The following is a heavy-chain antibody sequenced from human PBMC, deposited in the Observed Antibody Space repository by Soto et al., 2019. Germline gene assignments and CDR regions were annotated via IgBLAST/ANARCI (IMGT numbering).Heavy chain of an antibody. CDR1: GDCISSTGFC. CDR3: ARQVN. Sequence: PSEPLSLTCTVSGDCISSTGFCWGWIRQPPGRGLEWIGVIYSEGNTYYNPSLKSRVTISVDTSKNQFFLKLTSLTAADTAVYYCARQVNWGQGTLVTVSS. J-gene: IGHJ4*02. V-gene: IGHV4-39*01. CDR2: IYSEGNT. D-gene: IGHD4-4*01.